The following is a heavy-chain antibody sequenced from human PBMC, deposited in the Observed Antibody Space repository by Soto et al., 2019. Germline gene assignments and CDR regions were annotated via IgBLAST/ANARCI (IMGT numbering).Heavy chain of an antibody. J-gene: IGHJ4*02. CDR2: INHSGST. D-gene: IGHD4-17*01. V-gene: IGHV4-34*01. CDR1: GGSFSGYY. CDR3: AGELYGDYWEYSY. Sequence: QVQLRQWGAGLLKPSETLSLTCAVYGGSFSGYYWSWIRQPPGKGLEWIGEINHSGSTNYNPSLKSRVTISVDTSKNQFSLKLSSVTAADTAVYYCAGELYGDYWEYSYWGQGTLVTVSS.